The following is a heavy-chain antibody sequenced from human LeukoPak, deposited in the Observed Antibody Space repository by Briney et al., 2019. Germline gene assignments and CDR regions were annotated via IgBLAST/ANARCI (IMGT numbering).Heavy chain of an antibody. V-gene: IGHV3-23*01. CDR2: ISGSGGST. J-gene: IGHJ3*02. CDR3: AKDMTAGYSSGWYSVAFDI. Sequence: GGSLRLSCAASGFTFSSYAMSWVRQAPGKGLEWVSAISGSGGSTYYADSVKGRFIISRDNSKNTLYLQMNSLRAEDTAVYYCAKDMTAGYSSGWYSVAFDIWGQGTVVTVSS. CDR1: GFTFSSYA. D-gene: IGHD6-19*01.